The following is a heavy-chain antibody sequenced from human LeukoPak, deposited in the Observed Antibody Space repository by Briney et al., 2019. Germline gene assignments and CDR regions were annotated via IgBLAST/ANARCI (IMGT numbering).Heavy chain of an antibody. J-gene: IGHJ3*02. CDR2: ISSSSSYI. Sequence: GGSLRLSCAASGFTFSSYTMNWVRQAPGKGLEWVSSISSSSSYIYYADSVKGRFTISRDNAKNSLYLQMNSLRAEDTAVYYCARAVYGFDAFDIWGQGTMVTVSS. CDR3: ARAVYGFDAFDI. V-gene: IGHV3-21*01. D-gene: IGHD4-17*01. CDR1: GFTFSSYT.